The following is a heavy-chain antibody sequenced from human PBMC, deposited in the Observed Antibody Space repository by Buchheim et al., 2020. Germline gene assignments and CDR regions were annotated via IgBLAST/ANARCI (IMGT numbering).Heavy chain of an antibody. J-gene: IGHJ6*02. Sequence: QVQLVESGGGVVQPGKSLRLSCAAPGFTFSNYGIHWVRQAPGKGLEWVSFIRYDGSYKYYADSVKGRFTISRDDSKNTLSLQMNSLRSEDTAVYYCAKDQRWGMDVWGQGTT. D-gene: IGHD4-23*01. CDR1: GFTFSNYG. V-gene: IGHV3-30*02. CDR2: IRYDGSYK. CDR3: AKDQRWGMDV.